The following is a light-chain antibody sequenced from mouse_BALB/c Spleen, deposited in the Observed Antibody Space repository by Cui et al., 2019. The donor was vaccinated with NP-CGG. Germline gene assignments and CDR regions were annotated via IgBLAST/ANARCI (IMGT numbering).Light chain of an antibody. J-gene: IGLJ1*01. Sequence: QSVVTQQHALTTSPGETVTRTCRSSTGTVTTCNYANWVQEKPDHLFTGLIGGTNNRAPGVPARFSGSLIGDKAALTITGAQTEDEAIYFCALWYSNHWVFGGGTKLTVL. CDR2: GTN. CDR3: ALWYSNHWV. CDR1: TGTVTTCNY. V-gene: IGLV1*01.